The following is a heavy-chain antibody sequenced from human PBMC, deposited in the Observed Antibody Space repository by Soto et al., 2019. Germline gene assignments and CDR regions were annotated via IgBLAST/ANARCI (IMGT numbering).Heavy chain of an antibody. CDR2: INPDSGAT. D-gene: IGHD2-8*02. CDR1: GYSFTGYY. Sequence: HEHLVQSGAEVKRPGASLKVSCKASGYSFTGYYIHWVRQAPGQGLEWMGWINPDSGATNHAQNLQGRVTLTSDTSISTASMDLTSLTSDDTAVYYCARGDYGTGGYPFPYFDYWGQGTLVIVSS. V-gene: IGHV1-2*02. J-gene: IGHJ4*02. CDR3: ARGDYGTGGYPFPYFDY.